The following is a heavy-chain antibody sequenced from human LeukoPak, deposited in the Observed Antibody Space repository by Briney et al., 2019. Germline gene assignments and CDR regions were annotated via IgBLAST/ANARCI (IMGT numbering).Heavy chain of an antibody. CDR3: ARSRDGYNADDY. CDR1: GGSISSHY. D-gene: IGHD5-24*01. V-gene: IGHV4-59*11. Sequence: SETLSLTCTVSGGSISSHYWSWIRQPPGKGLEWIGYIYYSGSTNYNPSLKSRVTISVDTSKNQFSLKLSSVTAADTAVYYCARSRDGYNADDYWGQGTLVTVSS. CDR2: IYYSGST. J-gene: IGHJ4*02.